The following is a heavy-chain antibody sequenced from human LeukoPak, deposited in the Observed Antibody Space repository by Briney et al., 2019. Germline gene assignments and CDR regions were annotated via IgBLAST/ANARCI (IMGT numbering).Heavy chain of an antibody. Sequence: GASVKVSCKASGYTFTSYAMNWVRQAPGQGLEWMGWISAYNGNTNYAQKLQGRVTMTTDTSTSTAYMELRSLRSDDTAVYYCARDPFPYSYGSHFDYWGQGTLVTVSS. CDR3: ARDPFPYSYGSHFDY. CDR1: GYTFTSYA. D-gene: IGHD5-18*01. CDR2: ISAYNGNT. J-gene: IGHJ4*02. V-gene: IGHV1-18*01.